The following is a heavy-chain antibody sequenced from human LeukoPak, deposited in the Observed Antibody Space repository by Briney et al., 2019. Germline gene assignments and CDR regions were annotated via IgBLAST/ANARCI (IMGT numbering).Heavy chain of an antibody. J-gene: IGHJ4*02. V-gene: IGHV1-8*03. Sequence: WMGWVNPNSANTGHAHNFQSTVTITRDPSISTVYMELSSLRSEDTAVYFCSLYSSSWYYYWGQGTLVTVSS. D-gene: IGHD6-13*01. CDR2: VNPNSANT. CDR3: SLYSSSWYYY.